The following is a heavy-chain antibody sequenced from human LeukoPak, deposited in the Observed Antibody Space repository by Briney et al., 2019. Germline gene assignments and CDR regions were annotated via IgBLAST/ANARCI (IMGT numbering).Heavy chain of an antibody. V-gene: IGHV3-53*01. CDR1: GFTVSSNY. J-gene: IGHJ4*02. CDR2: IYSDGST. D-gene: IGHD4-17*01. Sequence: GGSLRLSCAASGFTVSSNYMSWVRLAPGKGLEWVSVIYSDGSTYYADSVKGRFTISRDNSKNTLYLQMNSLRAGDTAVYYCTRGIYGDQGFDYWGQGTLVTVSS. CDR3: TRGIYGDQGFDY.